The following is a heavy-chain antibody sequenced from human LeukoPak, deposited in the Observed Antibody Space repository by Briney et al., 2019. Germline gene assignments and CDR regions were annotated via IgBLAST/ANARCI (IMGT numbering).Heavy chain of an antibody. D-gene: IGHD3-3*01. Sequence: SETLSLTCTVSGGSISSYYWSWIRQPPGKGLEWIGYIYYSGSTNYNPSLKSRVTISVDTFENQFSLKLSSVTAADTAVYYCASVTIFDAFDIWGQGTMVTVSS. CDR2: IYYSGST. CDR1: GGSISSYY. J-gene: IGHJ3*02. V-gene: IGHV4-59*01. CDR3: ASVTIFDAFDI.